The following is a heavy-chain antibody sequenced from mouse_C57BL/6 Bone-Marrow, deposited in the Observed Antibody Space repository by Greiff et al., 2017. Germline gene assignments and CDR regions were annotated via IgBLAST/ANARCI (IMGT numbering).Heavy chain of an antibody. CDR2: ISNLAYSI. Sequence: DVKLVESGGGLVQPGGSLKLSCAASGFTFSDYGMAWVRQAPRKGPEWVAFISNLAYSIYYADTVTGRFTISRENAKNTLYLEMSSLRSEDTAMYYCARGGDDGYYGFDYWGQGTTLTVSS. J-gene: IGHJ2*01. D-gene: IGHD2-3*01. CDR1: GFTFSDYG. V-gene: IGHV5-15*01. CDR3: ARGGDDGYYGFDY.